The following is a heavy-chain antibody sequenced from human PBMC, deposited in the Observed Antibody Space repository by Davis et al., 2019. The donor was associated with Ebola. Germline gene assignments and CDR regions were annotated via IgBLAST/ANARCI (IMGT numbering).Heavy chain of an antibody. CDR1: GGFISNTIYY. D-gene: IGHD5-18*01. CDR2: MYYSGST. J-gene: IGHJ6*02. V-gene: IGHV4-39*07. CDR3: ARGPRGYSYGTYYYYYGMDV. Sequence: SETLSLTCTVSGGFISNTIYYWAWIRQPPGKGLVWIGSMYYSGSTYYNPSLKSRVTISVDTSKNQFSLKLSSVTAADTAVYYCARGPRGYSYGTYYYYYGMDVWGQGTTVTVSS.